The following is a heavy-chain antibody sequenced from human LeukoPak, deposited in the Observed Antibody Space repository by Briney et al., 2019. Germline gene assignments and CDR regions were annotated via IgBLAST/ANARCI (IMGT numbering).Heavy chain of an antibody. V-gene: IGHV5-51*01. CDR2: VYPGDSDT. CDR3: ARGGDCSSITCANWSDP. D-gene: IGHD2-2*01. Sequence: GESLKISCKASGYSFTDYWIGWVRQMPEKGLEWMGIVYPGDSDTRYSPSFQGQVTFSADKSTSTAYLQWSSLKASDTAMYYCARGGDCSSITCANWSDPWGQGTLVTVSS. CDR1: GYSFTDYW. J-gene: IGHJ5*02.